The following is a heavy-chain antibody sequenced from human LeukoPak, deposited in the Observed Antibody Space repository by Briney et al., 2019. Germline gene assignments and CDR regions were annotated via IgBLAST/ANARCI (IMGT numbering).Heavy chain of an antibody. CDR2: ISSSSSTI. CDR1: GFTFSSYS. V-gene: IGHV3-48*01. J-gene: IGHJ2*01. CDR3: ARDSQYGDYRYFDL. Sequence: GGSLRLSCAASGFTFSSYSMNWVRQAPGKGLEWVSYISSSSSTIYYADSVKGRFTISGDNAKNSLYLQMNSLRAEDTAAYYCARDSQYGDYRYFDLWGRGTLVTVSS. D-gene: IGHD4-17*01.